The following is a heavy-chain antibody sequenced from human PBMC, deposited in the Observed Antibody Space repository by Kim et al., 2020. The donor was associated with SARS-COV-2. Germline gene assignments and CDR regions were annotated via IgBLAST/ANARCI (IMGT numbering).Heavy chain of an antibody. V-gene: IGHV1-69*01. D-gene: IGHD2-21*02. J-gene: IGHJ2*01. Sequence: QKFQGRVTITADESTSTAYMELSSLRSEDTAVYYCARAVVVTAAGWYFDLWGRGTLVTVSS. CDR3: ARAVVVTAAGWYFDL.